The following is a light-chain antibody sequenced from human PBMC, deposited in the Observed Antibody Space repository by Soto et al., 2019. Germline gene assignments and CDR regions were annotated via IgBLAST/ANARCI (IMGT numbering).Light chain of an antibody. CDR3: QQYNNWPLT. Sequence: EIVMTQSPAILSVSPGERATLSCRASQSVSSNLAWYQQKPGQAPRLLIYGASTRDTGIPARFSGSGSGSEFTLTISSLQSEDFAVYYCQQYNNWPLTFGGGTIVEIK. V-gene: IGKV3D-15*01. J-gene: IGKJ4*01. CDR2: GAS. CDR1: QSVSSN.